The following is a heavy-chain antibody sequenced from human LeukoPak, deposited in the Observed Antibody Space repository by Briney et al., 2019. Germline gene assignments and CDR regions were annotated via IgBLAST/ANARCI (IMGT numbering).Heavy chain of an antibody. CDR2: IYYSGST. D-gene: IGHD3-9*01. J-gene: IGHJ4*02. CDR3: ARHIYFDWLFDGGFDY. V-gene: IGHV4-39*01. CDR1: GGSISSSNYY. Sequence: SETLSLTCTVSGGSISSSNYYWGWIRQPPGKGLEWIGSIYYSGSTYYNPSLKSRVTISVDTSKNQFSLKLSSVTAADTAVYYCARHIYFDWLFDGGFDYWGQGTLVTVSS.